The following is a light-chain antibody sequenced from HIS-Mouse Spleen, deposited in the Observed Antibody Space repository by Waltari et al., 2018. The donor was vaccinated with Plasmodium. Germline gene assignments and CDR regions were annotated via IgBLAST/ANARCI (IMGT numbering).Light chain of an antibody. CDR2: EDS. CDR3: YSTDSSGNHRV. J-gene: IGLJ3*02. CDR1: ALPKKY. V-gene: IGLV3-10*01. Sequence: SYELTQPPSVSVSPGQTARITCSGDALPKKYAYWYQQKSGQAPVLVIYEDSKRPPGSPERFSGYSAGTMATLTISGAQVEDEADYYGYSTDSSGNHRVFGGGTKLTVL.